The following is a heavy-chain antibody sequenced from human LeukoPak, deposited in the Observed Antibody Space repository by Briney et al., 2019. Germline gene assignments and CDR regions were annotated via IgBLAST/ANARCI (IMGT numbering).Heavy chain of an antibody. CDR2: ISGYSGDT. CDR3: ARDFRSYSTSWYDY. V-gene: IGHV1-18*01. J-gene: IGHJ4*02. D-gene: IGHD6-13*01. Sequence: ASVKVSCKTSGYTFSSHGISWVRQAPGQGLEWLGWISGYSGDTNYAQNFQGRVTVTTDTSTSTAYIEVRSLTSDDTAVYYCARDFRSYSTSWYDYWGQGTLVTVSS. CDR1: GYTFSSHG.